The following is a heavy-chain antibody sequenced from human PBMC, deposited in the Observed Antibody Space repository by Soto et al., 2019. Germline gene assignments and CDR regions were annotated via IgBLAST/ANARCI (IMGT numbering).Heavy chain of an antibody. CDR3: ARGSKGPLAYCGGDCSNYYYGMDV. CDR1: GGTFSSYA. Sequence: ASVKVSCKASGGTFSSYAISWVRQAPGQGLEWMGGIIPIFGTANYAQKFQGRVTITADESTSTAYMELSSLRSEDTAVYYCARGSKGPLAYCGGDCSNYYYGMDVWGQGTTVTVSS. CDR2: IIPIFGTA. V-gene: IGHV1-69*13. D-gene: IGHD2-21*02. J-gene: IGHJ6*02.